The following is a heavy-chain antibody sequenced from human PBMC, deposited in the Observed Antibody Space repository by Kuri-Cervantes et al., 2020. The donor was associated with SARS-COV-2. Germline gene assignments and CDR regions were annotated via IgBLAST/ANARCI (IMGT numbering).Heavy chain of an antibody. Sequence: GGSLRLSCAASGFTFSSYAMHWVRQAPGKGLEWVALISYDGTNKFYADSVKGRFTISRDNSRSTLYLQMNSLRAEDTAVFHCARPDCTINGVCFMDVWGQGTTVTVSS. V-gene: IGHV3-30-3*01. D-gene: IGHD2-8*01. CDR1: GFTFSSYA. J-gene: IGHJ6*02. CDR2: ISYDGTNK. CDR3: ARPDCTINGVCFMDV.